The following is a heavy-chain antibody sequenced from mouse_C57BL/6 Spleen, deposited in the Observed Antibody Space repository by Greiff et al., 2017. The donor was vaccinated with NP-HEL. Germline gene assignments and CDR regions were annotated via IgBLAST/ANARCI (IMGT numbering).Heavy chain of an antibody. CDR3: AISVLRYTFGF. CDR1: GYTFTSYW. V-gene: IGHV1-74*01. Sequence: VQLQQPGAELVKPGASVKVSCKASGYTFTSYWMHWVKQRPGQGLEWIGRIHPSDGDTNYNQKFKGKATLTVDKSSSTAYMQLSSLTSEDSAVYYCAISVLRYTFGFWGQGTPLPVSS. J-gene: IGHJ2*01. CDR2: IHPSDGDT. D-gene: IGHD1-1*01.